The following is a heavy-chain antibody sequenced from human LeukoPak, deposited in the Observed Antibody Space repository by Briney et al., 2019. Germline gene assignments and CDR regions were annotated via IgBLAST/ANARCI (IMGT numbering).Heavy chain of an antibody. J-gene: IGHJ4*02. D-gene: IGHD1-1*01. CDR2: IKEDGKKI. V-gene: IGHV3-7*01. Sequence: GGSLRLSCAASGFSFSGFWMSWLRQAPGKGLEWVANIKEDGKKIYQVDSLNGRFTISRDNAKNSLFLQMNSLRVEDTAIYYCARGQDWNHDFWGQGTLVTVSS. CDR1: GFSFSGFW. CDR3: ARGQDWNHDF.